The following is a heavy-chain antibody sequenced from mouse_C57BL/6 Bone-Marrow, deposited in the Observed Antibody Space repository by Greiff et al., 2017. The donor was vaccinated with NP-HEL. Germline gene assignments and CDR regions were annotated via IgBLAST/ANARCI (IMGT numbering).Heavy chain of an antibody. D-gene: IGHD2-5*01. V-gene: IGHV5-6*01. CDR2: ISSGGSYT. CDR3: AMAYYSNYFDV. J-gene: IGHJ1*03. CDR1: GFTFSSYG. Sequence: EVKLMESGGDLVKPGGSLKLSCAASGFTFSSYGMSWVRQTPDKRLEWVATISSGGSYTYYPDSVKGRFTISRDNAKNTLYPQMSSLKSEDTAMYYCAMAYYSNYFDVWGTGTTVTVSS.